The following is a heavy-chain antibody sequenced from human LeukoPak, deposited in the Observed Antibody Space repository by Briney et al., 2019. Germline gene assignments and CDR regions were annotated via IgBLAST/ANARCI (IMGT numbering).Heavy chain of an antibody. CDR3: AKSRARITIFVAFDP. CDR2: FSGSGGST. J-gene: IGHJ5*02. Sequence: GGSLRLSCAASGFTFSSYAMSWLRQAPGKGLEWLSAFSGSGGSTYYADSVKGRFTISRDHSKNTLDLQMNSLRAEDTAVYYWAKSRARITIFVAFDPWGQGTLVTVSS. D-gene: IGHD3-3*01. CDR1: GFTFSSYA. V-gene: IGHV3-23*01.